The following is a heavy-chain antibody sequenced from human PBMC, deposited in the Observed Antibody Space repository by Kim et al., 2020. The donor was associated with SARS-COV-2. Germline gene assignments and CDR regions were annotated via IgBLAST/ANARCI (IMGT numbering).Heavy chain of an antibody. CDR1: GGSISSYY. D-gene: IGHD6-25*01. CDR3: ARLAGRVRFDP. CDR2: IYYSGST. V-gene: IGHV4-59*08. J-gene: IGHJ5*02. Sequence: SETLSLTCTVSGGSISSYYWSWIRQPPGKGLEWIGYIYYSGSTNYNPSLKSRVTISVDTSKNQFSLKLSSVTAADTAVYYCARLAGRVRFDPWGQGTLVTVSS.